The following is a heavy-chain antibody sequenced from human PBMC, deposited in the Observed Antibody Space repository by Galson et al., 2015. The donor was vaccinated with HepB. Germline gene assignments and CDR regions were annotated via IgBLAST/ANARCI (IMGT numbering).Heavy chain of an antibody. V-gene: IGHV3-74*01. CDR1: GFPFSRDW. D-gene: IGHD1-1*01. J-gene: IGHJ6*03. Sequence: SLRLSCAVSGFPFSRDWMHWVRQAPGKGLVWVSRISRDGSSTTYADSVKGRFTISRDNAKNRLYLQMNSLRAEDTAVYYCAREGIQLGHMDVWGKGTTVTVSS. CDR3: AREGIQLGHMDV. CDR2: ISRDGSST.